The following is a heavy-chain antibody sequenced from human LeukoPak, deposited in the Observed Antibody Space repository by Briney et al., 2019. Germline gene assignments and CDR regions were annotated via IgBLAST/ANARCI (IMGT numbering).Heavy chain of an antibody. CDR1: GFILSDSG. CDR2: LRYDGRSK. D-gene: IGHD1-7*01. J-gene: IGHJ4*02. V-gene: IGHV3-30*02. Sequence: PGGSLRLSCTASGFILSDSGFNWVRQAPGKGLEWVSSLRYDGRSKYYLDAVKGRFTISRDNSKNTVYLQMDSLRPEDTAVYYCAIGVNYAFDDWGQGSLVTVSS. CDR3: AIGVNYAFDD.